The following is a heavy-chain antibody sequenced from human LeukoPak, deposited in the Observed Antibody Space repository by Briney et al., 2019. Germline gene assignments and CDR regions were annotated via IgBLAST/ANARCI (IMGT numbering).Heavy chain of an antibody. CDR2: IRRNGGDR. D-gene: IGHD3-3*01. Sequence: GGSLRLSCAASGFSFSSYSMTWVRQAPGKGLDWVSNIRRNGGDRYYADSVKGRFTISRDNSKNTVYLEMNSLRVEDTAVYYCAKGGYDSWFDPWGQGTLVTVSS. V-gene: IGHV3-23*01. J-gene: IGHJ5*02. CDR3: AKGGYDSWFDP. CDR1: GFSFSSYS.